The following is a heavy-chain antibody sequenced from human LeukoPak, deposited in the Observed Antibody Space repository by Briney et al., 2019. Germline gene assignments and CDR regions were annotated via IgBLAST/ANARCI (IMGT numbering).Heavy chain of an antibody. CDR1: GGSISSSNW. CDR3: ARTSYDYVWGSYRFYYYYMDV. J-gene: IGHJ6*03. D-gene: IGHD3-16*02. CDR2: IYHSGST. Sequence: PSETLSLTCAVSGGSISSSNWWSWVRQPPGKGLEWIGEIYHSGSTNYNPSLKSRVTISVDTSKNQFSLKLSSVTAADTAVYYCARTSYDYVWGSYRFYYYYMDVWGKGTTVTVSS. V-gene: IGHV4-4*02.